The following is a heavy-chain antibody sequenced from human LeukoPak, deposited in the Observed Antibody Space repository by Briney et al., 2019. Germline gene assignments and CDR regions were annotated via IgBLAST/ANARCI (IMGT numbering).Heavy chain of an antibody. CDR3: ATYCAGVTCYYAFDV. CDR2: IKQDGSEK. J-gene: IGHJ3*01. Sequence: GGSLRLSCAASGFTFSSYWMSWVRQAPGKGLEWVANIKQDGSEKYYMESVKGRFTISRDNAKNSLYLQMNSLRAEDTAVYYCATYCAGVTCYYAFDVWGQGTMVAVSS. CDR1: GFTFSSYW. V-gene: IGHV3-7*03. D-gene: IGHD2-15*01.